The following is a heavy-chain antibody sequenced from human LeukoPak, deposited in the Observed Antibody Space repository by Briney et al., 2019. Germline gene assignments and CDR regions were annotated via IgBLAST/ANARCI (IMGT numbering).Heavy chain of an antibody. CDR1: GFDFSSNW. Sequence: GGSLRLSCAASGFDFSSNWMHWVRHAPGQGLVWVSRIKGDGISTNYADSVKGRFTISRDIAKNTLYLKMNSLRAEDTGVYYCAKDHYWSIDYWGRGTLVTVSS. D-gene: IGHD3-3*01. J-gene: IGHJ4*02. CDR2: IKGDGIST. CDR3: AKDHYWSIDY. V-gene: IGHV3-74*01.